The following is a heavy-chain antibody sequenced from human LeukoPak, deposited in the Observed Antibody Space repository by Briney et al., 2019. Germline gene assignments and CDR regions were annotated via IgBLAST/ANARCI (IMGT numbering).Heavy chain of an antibody. J-gene: IGHJ5*02. CDR1: GFTITSYF. D-gene: IGHD3-3*01. V-gene: IGHV1-46*01. CDR3: ARDRITVSGVLTFRGRGVDL. CDR2: INLSGAST. Sequence: ASVKVSCKTSGFTITSYFMHWVRQAPGQGLEWMGIINLSGASTSYAQRFQGRVTMTRDMSTSTVYMELSSLRSEDTAVYYCARDRITVSGVLTFRGRGVDLWGQGTLVSVSS.